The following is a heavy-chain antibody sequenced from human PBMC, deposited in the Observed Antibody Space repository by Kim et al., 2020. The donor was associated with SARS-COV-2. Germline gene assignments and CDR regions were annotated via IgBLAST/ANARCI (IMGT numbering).Heavy chain of an antibody. V-gene: IGHV3-30*04. D-gene: IGHD6-13*01. CDR1: GFTFSSYA. CDR2: ISYDGSNK. CDR3: AREPYSSSWYYYYYGMDV. J-gene: IGHJ6*02. Sequence: GGSLRLSCAASGFTFSSYAMHWVRQAPGKGLEWVAVISYDGSNKYYADSVKGRFTISRDNSKNTLYLQMNSLRAEDTAVYYCAREPYSSSWYYYYYGMDVWVQRTAGALS.